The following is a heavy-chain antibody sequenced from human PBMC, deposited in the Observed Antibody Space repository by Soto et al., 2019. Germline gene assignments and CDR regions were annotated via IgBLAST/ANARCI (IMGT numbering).Heavy chain of an antibody. V-gene: IGHV4-30-4*01. CDR2: IYYSGST. D-gene: IGHD3-16*02. CDR3: ARDRYGENYYYYYGMDV. J-gene: IGHJ6*02. Sequence: NPSETLSLSCTVSGGSISSGDYDWSWIRQPPGKGLEWIGYIYYSGSTYYNPSLKSRVTISVDTSKNQFSLKLSSVTAADTAVYYCARDRYGENYYYYYGMDVWGQGTTVTVSS. CDR1: GGSISSGDYD.